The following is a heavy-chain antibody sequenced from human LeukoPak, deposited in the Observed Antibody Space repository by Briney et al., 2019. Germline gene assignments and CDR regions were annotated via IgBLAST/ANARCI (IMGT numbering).Heavy chain of an antibody. V-gene: IGHV3-23*01. D-gene: IGHD3-22*01. CDR2: SIGSGGSA. Sequence: PGGSLRLSCVASGFTFSTYTMNWIRQAPGKGLEWVSGSIGSGGSAFYADSVKGRFTISRDNSKNTLYVQVNSLGTEDTAAYYCAKGSYYDSSGSFYFDYWGQGTLVTVSS. J-gene: IGHJ4*02. CDR1: GFTFSTYT. CDR3: AKGSYYDSSGSFYFDY.